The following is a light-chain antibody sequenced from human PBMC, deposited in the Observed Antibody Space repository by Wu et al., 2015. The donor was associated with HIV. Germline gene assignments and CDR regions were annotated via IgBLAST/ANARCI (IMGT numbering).Light chain of an antibody. CDR1: QSVSSN. CDR2: DAS. Sequence: EIVMTQSPATLSVSPGERATLSCRASQSVSSNLAWYQQKPGQAPRLLIYDASNRATGIPARFSGSGSGTDFTLTISSLEPEDFAVYYCQQRAGTFGGGTKVEIK. V-gene: IGKV3-11*01. CDR3: QQRAGT. J-gene: IGKJ4*01.